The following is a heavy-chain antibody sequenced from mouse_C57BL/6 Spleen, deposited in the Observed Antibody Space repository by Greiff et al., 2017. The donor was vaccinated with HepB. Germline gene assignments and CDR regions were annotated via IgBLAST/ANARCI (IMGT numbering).Heavy chain of an antibody. D-gene: IGHD2-2*01. CDR1: GFSLTSYG. V-gene: IGHV2-9*01. CDR2: ICGGGST. CDR3: AKPEDGSDVGAWFAY. J-gene: IGHJ3*01. Sequence: VQLVESGPGLVAPSQSLSITCTVSGFSLTSYGVDWVRQPPGKGLEWLGVICGGGSTNYNSALMSRLSISKDNSKSQVFLKMNSLQTDDTAMYYCAKPEDGSDVGAWFAYWGQGTLVTVSA.